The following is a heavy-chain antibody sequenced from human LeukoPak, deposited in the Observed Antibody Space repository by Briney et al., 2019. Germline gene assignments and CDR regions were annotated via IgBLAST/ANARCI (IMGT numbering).Heavy chain of an antibody. Sequence: GGSLRLSCAASGFTFSSYAMSWVRQAPGKGLEWVSAISGSGGSTYYADSVKGRFTISRDNSKNTLYLQMNSLRAEDTAVYYCARVSFVWGSSRFDPWGQGTLVTVSS. CDR1: GFTFSSYA. V-gene: IGHV3-23*01. CDR3: ARVSFVWGSSRFDP. D-gene: IGHD3-16*01. J-gene: IGHJ5*02. CDR2: ISGSGGST.